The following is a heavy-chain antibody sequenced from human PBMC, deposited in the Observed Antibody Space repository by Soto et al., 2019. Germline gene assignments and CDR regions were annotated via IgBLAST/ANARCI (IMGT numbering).Heavy chain of an antibody. Sequence: GGSLRLSCAVSGFTSGFTFINYAMNWVGQAPGKVLEQVAGISGSANIVYYAGSVKGRFTIARDNSNSALFLQMNSMRAEDRVVYYCAKSGLFDSSGYQHPRFDSWGPGALVTVSS. CDR3: AKSGLFDSSGYQHPRFDS. CDR2: ISGSANIV. J-gene: IGHJ4*02. CDR1: GFTFINYA. V-gene: IGHV3-23*01. D-gene: IGHD3-22*01.